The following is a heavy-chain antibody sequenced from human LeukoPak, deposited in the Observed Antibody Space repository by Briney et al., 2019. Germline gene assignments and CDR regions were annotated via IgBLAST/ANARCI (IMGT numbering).Heavy chain of an antibody. Sequence: ASVKVSCKASGYTFTGYYMHWVRQAPGQGLEWMGWINPNSGGTNYAQKFQGRVTMTRDTSISTAYMELSRLRSDDTAVYYCARGSVVVIGYYYYGMDVWGQGTTVTVSS. CDR3: ARGSVVVIGYYYYGMDV. D-gene: IGHD3-22*01. CDR1: GYTFTGYY. V-gene: IGHV1-2*02. J-gene: IGHJ6*02. CDR2: INPNSGGT.